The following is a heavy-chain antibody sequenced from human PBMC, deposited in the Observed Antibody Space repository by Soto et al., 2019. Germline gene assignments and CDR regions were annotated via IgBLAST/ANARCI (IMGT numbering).Heavy chain of an antibody. J-gene: IGHJ5*02. CDR3: ARAVHRTPNWFDP. Sequence: TSETLSLTCTVSGDSISSDYWSWIRQPPGKGLEWIGYIYYSETTNYSPSLKSRVTISVDTSKNQFSLKLRFVTAADTAVYYCARAVHRTPNWFDPWGQGTLVTVSS. D-gene: IGHD1-1*01. V-gene: IGHV4-59*01. CDR1: GDSISSDY. CDR2: IYYSETT.